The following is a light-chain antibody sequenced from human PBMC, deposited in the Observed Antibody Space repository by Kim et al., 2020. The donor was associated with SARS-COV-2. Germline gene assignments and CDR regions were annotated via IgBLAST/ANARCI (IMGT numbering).Light chain of an antibody. CDR3: QQYYSTPPS. CDR1: QTVLYNANNKNY. J-gene: IGKJ2*03. CDR2: WAS. V-gene: IGKV4-1*01. Sequence: RATLNCKSSQTVLYNANNKNYLAWYQQKPGQAHKLLIYWASIRESGVSDRFSGSGSETDFTLTISSLQAEDVAVYYCQQYYSTPPSFGQGTKLEIK.